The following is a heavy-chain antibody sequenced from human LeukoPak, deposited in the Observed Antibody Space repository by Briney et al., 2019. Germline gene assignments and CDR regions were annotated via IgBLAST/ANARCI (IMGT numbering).Heavy chain of an antibody. D-gene: IGHD6-13*01. CDR1: GFTFRSYE. J-gene: IGHJ4*02. Sequence: GGPLRLSCAASGFTFRSYEMNWVRQAPGKGLEWVSYISSSGSTIYYADSVKGRFTISRDNAKNSLYLQMNSLRAEDTAVYYCARVGSWDFDYWGQGTLVTVSS. V-gene: IGHV3-48*03. CDR3: ARVGSWDFDY. CDR2: ISSSGSTI.